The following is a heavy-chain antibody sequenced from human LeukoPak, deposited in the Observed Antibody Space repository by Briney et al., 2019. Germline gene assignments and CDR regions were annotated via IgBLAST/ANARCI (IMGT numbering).Heavy chain of an antibody. D-gene: IGHD4-17*01. CDR2: INHSGST. Sequence: SETLSLTCAVYGGSFSGYYWSWIRQPPGKGLEWIGEINHSGSTNYNPSLKSRVTISVDTSKNQFSLKLSSVTAADTAVYYCARGTTVTTRRLFDYRGQGTLVTVSS. CDR1: GGSFSGYY. CDR3: ARGTTVTTRRLFDY. J-gene: IGHJ4*02. V-gene: IGHV4-34*01.